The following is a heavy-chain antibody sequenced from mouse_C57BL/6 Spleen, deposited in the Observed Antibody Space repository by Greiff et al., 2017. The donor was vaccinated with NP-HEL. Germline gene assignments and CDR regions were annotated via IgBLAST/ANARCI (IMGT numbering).Heavy chain of an antibody. D-gene: IGHD2-4*01. Sequence: QVQLKQPGAELVKPGASVKMSCKASGYTFTSYWITWVKQRPGQGLEWIGDIYPGSGSTNYNEKFKSKATLTVDTSSSTAYMQLSSLTSEDSAVYYCAREAYYDYGHYYAMDYWGQGTSVTVSS. CDR3: AREAYYDYGHYYAMDY. V-gene: IGHV1-55*01. J-gene: IGHJ4*01. CDR2: IYPGSGST. CDR1: GYTFTSYW.